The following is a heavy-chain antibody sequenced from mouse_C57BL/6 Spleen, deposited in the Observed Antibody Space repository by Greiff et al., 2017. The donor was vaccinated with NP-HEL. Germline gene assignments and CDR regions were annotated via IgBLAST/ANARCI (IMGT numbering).Heavy chain of an antibody. CDR2: IDPSDSET. D-gene: IGHD1-1*02. V-gene: IGHV1-52*01. J-gene: IGHJ2*01. Sequence: VQLQQPGAELVRPGSSVKLSCKASGYTFTSYWMHWVKQRPIQGLEWIGNIDPSDSETHYNQKFQDKATLTVDTSSSTAYMQLSSLTSEDSAVYYCARWETGGVDYWGQGTTLTVSS. CDR3: ARWETGGVDY. CDR1: GYTFTSYW.